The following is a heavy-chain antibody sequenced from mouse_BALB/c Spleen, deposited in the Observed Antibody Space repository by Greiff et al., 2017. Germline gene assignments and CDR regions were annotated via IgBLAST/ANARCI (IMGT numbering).Heavy chain of an antibody. Sequence: VQLKQSGPGLVKPSQSLSLTCTVTGYSITSDYAWNWIRQFPGNKLEWMGYISYSGSTSYNPSLKSRISITRDTSKNQFFLQLNSVTTEDTATYYCARSGGNYESAMDYWGQGTSVTVSS. J-gene: IGHJ4*01. CDR2: ISYSGST. V-gene: IGHV3-2*02. CDR1: GYSITSDYA. CDR3: ARSGGNYESAMDY. D-gene: IGHD1-1*02.